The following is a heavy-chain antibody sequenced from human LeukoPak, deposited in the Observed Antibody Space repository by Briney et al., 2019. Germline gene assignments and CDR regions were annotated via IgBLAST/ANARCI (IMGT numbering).Heavy chain of an antibody. CDR1: GGSISSYY. V-gene: IGHV4-59*01. Sequence: SETLSLTCTVSGGSISSYYWGWIRQPPGKGLEWIGYIYYSGSTNYNPSLKSRVAISVDTSKNQFSLKLSSVTAADTAVYYCARNVWQWSIDYWGQGTLVTVSS. CDR2: IYYSGST. D-gene: IGHD6-19*01. CDR3: ARNVWQWSIDY. J-gene: IGHJ4*02.